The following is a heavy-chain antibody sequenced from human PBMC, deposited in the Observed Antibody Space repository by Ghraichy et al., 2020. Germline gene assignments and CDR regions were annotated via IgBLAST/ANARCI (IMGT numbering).Heavy chain of an antibody. CDR2: ITSSTRTK. Sequence: GVLRLSCVGSGFTLSGYSMNWVRQSPGKGLEWVSYITSSTRTKSYADSVKGRFTISRDNAQNSLYLQMNSLRDEDTAVYYCARGSTVVRFYYYDGMDVWGQGTTVTVSS. J-gene: IGHJ6*02. V-gene: IGHV3-48*02. D-gene: IGHD4-23*01. CDR3: ARGSTVVRFYYYDGMDV. CDR1: GFTLSGYS.